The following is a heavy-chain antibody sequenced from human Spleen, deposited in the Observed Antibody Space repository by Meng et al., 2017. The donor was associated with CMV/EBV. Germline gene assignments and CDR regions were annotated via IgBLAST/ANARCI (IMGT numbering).Heavy chain of an antibody. D-gene: IGHD3-22*01. CDR2: ISPYNGYT. V-gene: IGHV1-18*04. CDR3: ARVPAPYYYDSSGPFDH. CDR1: GYTFTGYY. Sequence: ASVKVSCKASGYTFTGYYMHWVRQAPGQGLEWMGWISPYNGYTLYAQKLQGRVTMTTDTSTNTAYMDLRSLKSDDTAVYYCARVPAPYYYDSSGPFDHWGQGTLVTVSS. J-gene: IGHJ4*02.